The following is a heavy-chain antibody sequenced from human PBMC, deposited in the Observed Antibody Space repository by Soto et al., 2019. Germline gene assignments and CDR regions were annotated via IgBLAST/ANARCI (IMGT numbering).Heavy chain of an antibody. Sequence: QVQLVQSGAEVKKPGASVKVSCKASGYTFTGYYMHWVRQAPGQGLEWMGWINPNSGGTNYAQKFQGWVTMTRDTSISTAFMELSRLRSDDTAVYYCARLSVDDYYYGMDVWGQGTTVTVSS. V-gene: IGHV1-2*04. J-gene: IGHJ6*02. CDR1: GYTFTGYY. CDR3: ARLSVDDYYYGMDV. D-gene: IGHD5-12*01. CDR2: INPNSGGT.